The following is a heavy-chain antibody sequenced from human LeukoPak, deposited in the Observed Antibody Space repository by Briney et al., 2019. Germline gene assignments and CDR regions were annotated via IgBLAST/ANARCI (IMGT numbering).Heavy chain of an antibody. CDR2: ISGSGTYI. CDR1: GFTFSSYS. CDR3: AKVPFPEDEYQLLYLFDY. J-gene: IGHJ4*02. Sequence: GGSLRLSCAASGFTFSSYSMNWVRQAPGKGLKWVSAISGSGTYIYYADSVKGRFTISRDNSKNTLYLQMNSLRAEDTAVYYCAKVPFPEDEYQLLYLFDYWGQGTLVTVSS. D-gene: IGHD2-2*02. V-gene: IGHV3-23*01.